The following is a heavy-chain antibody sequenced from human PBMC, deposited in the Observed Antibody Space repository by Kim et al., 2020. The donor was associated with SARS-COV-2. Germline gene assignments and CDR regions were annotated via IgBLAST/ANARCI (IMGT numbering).Heavy chain of an antibody. D-gene: IGHD2-8*01. CDR3: AHLTGYCTDGVCYGGGFDY. CDR2: IYWDDDK. Sequence: SGPTLVNPTQTLTLTCTFSGFSLSTSGVGVGWIRQPPGKALEWLALIYWDDDKRYSPSLKSRLTITNDTSKNQVVLTMTNMDPVDTATYYCAHLTGYCTDGVCYGGGFDYWGQGTLVTVSS. V-gene: IGHV2-5*02. J-gene: IGHJ4*02. CDR1: GFSLSTSGVG.